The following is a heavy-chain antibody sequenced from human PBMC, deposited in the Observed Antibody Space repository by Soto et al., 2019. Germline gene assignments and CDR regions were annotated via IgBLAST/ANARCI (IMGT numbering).Heavy chain of an antibody. CDR2: IIPMFGTG. CDR1: GGTFSSYT. J-gene: IGHJ6*02. CDR3: ARRYCISPSCHYYGLDV. Sequence: QVQLVQSGAEVKKPGSSVKVSCKASGGTFSSYTISWVRQAPGQGLEWMGGIIPMFGTGNYAQKFQGRVTMTADDSTNTAYMELSSLRSEDTAVYYCARRYCISPSCHYYGLDVWGQGTTVTVSS. D-gene: IGHD2-2*01. V-gene: IGHV1-69*12.